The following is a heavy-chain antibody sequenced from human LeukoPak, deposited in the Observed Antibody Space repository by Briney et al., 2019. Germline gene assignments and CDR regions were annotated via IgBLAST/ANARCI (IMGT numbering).Heavy chain of an antibody. CDR2: ISPDESHK. CDR3: ARDPRWNFDY. D-gene: IGHD3-16*02. V-gene: IGHV3-7*04. J-gene: IGHJ4*02. CDR1: GFTFSQHW. Sequence: GGSLGLSCAASGFTFSQHWMIWVRQAPGKGLEWVAKISPDESHKTYADSVEGRFTISRDNAGKSLYLQMDSLRPDDTAVYYCARDPRWNFDYWGQGTLVAVSS.